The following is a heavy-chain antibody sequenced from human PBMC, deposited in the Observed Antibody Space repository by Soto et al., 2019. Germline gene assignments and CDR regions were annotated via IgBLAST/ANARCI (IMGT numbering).Heavy chain of an antibody. CDR1: GFTFSSYS. D-gene: IGHD3-10*01. V-gene: IGHV3-21*01. CDR3: ARDSQITMVRGATAGMDV. J-gene: IGHJ6*02. Sequence: EVQLVESGGGLVKPGGSLRLSCAASGFTFSSYSMNWVRQAPGKGLEWVSSISSSSSYIYYADSVKGRFTISRDNAKNSRYLQMNSLRAEETAVYYCARDSQITMVRGATAGMDVWGQGTTVTVSS. CDR2: ISSSSSYI.